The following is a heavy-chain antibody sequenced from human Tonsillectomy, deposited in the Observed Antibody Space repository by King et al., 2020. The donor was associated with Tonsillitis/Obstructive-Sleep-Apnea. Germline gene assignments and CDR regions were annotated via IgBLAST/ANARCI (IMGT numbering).Heavy chain of an antibody. CDR3: ARVVDTAMITYYYSCYYYMDV. V-gene: IGHV1-69*01. J-gene: IGHJ6*03. Sequence: QLVQSGAEVKKPGSSVKVSCKASGGIFSSYVISWVRQAPGQGLEWMGGIIPIFGTANYAQKFQGRVTITADESTSTAYMELSGLSSEDTAVYYCARVVDTAMITYYYSCYYYMDVWGKGTTVTVSS. CDR2: IIPIFGTA. D-gene: IGHD5-18*01. CDR1: GGIFSSYV.